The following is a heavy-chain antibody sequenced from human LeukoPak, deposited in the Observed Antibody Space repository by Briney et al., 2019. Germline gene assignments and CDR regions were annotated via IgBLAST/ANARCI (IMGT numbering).Heavy chain of an antibody. CDR3: ARVAITKRDAFDI. V-gene: IGHV1-18*01. D-gene: IGHD3-10*01. CDR2: ISAYNGNT. J-gene: IGHJ3*02. CDR1: GYTFTSYG. Sequence: GASVKVSCKASGYTFTSYGISWVRQAPGQGLEWMGWISAYNGNTNYAQRLQGRVTMTTDTSTSAAYMELRSLRSDDTAVYYCARVAITKRDAFDIWGQGTMVTVSS.